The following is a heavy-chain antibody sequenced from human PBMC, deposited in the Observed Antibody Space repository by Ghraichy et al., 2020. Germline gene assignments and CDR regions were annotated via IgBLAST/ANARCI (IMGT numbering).Heavy chain of an antibody. CDR3: ARLYDFWSGYLRDDDGGY. V-gene: IGHV4-39*01. CDR1: GGSISSNSHY. D-gene: IGHD3-3*01. CDR2: ISYSGST. Sequence: SETLSLTCTVSGGSISSNSHYWGWIRQPPGKGLEWIGYISYSGSTSYSPSLKSRVTISVDTSKNQFSLKLSSVTAADTAVYYCARLYDFWSGYLRDDDGGYWGQGTLVTVSS. J-gene: IGHJ4*02.